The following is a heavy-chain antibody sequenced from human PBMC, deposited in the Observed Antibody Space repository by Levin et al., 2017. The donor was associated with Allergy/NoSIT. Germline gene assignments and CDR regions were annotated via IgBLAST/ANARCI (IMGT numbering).Heavy chain of an antibody. CDR2: ISYDGSNK. V-gene: IGHV3-30*18. CDR1: GFTFSSYG. Sequence: GGSLRLSCAASGFTFSSYGMHWVRQAPGKGLEWVAVISYDGSNKYYADSVKGRFTISRDNSKNTLYLQMNSLRAEDTAVYYCAKFSGAPPGVDYWGQGTLVTVSS. D-gene: IGHD3-10*01. J-gene: IGHJ4*02. CDR3: AKFSGAPPGVDY.